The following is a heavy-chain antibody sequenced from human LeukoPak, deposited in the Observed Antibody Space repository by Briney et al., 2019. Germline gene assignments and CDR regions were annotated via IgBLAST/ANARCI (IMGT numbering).Heavy chain of an antibody. CDR2: ISYDGSNK. V-gene: IGHV3-30*04. D-gene: IGHD3-22*01. Sequence: GGSLRLSCAASGFTFSSYAMHWVRQAPGKGLEWVAVISYDGSNKYYADSMKGRFTISRDNSKNTLYLQMNSLRAEDTAVYYCARDEPYYYDSSGYYYGLGDYWGQGTLVTVSS. CDR1: GFTFSSYA. J-gene: IGHJ4*02. CDR3: ARDEPYYYDSSGYYYGLGDY.